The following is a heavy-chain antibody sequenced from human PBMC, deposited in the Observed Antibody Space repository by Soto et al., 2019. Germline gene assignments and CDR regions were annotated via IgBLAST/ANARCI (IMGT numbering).Heavy chain of an antibody. V-gene: IGHV1-69*13. CDR3: ARGPQDYGGYFVRMDV. CDR2: IIPIFGTA. D-gene: IGHD4-17*01. J-gene: IGHJ6*02. CDR1: GGTFSSYA. Sequence: GASVKVSCKASGGTFSSYAISWVRQAPGQGLEWMGGIIPIFGTANYAQKFQGRVTITADESTSTAYMELSSLRSEDTAVYYCARGPQDYGGYFVRMDVWGQGTTVTVSS.